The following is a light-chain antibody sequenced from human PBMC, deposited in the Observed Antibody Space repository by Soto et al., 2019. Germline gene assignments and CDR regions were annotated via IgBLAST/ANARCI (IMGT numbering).Light chain of an antibody. CDR2: EVS. CDR1: ESLLHTNGNNY. V-gene: IGKV2-29*03. Sequence: DIVMTQSPLSLRVTPGEPASISCRSSESLLHTNGNNYLDWYLQKPGQSPQPLIYEVSNRFSGVPERFSGSGSRTDFTLKISRVEADDVGIYYCMQAIDIPWTFGQGTKVDI. J-gene: IGKJ1*01. CDR3: MQAIDIPWT.